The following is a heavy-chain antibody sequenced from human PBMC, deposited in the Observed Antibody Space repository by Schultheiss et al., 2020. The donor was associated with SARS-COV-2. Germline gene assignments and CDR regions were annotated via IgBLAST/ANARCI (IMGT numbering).Heavy chain of an antibody. D-gene: IGHD5-12*01. CDR2: INPNSGGT. J-gene: IGHJ6*03. CDR1: GYTFTGYY. CDR3: ARDRGVDIVATTHYYYYYYMDV. V-gene: IGHV1-2*02. Sequence: GESLKISCKASGYTFTGYYMHWVRQAPGQGLEWMGWINPNSGGTNYAQKFQGRVTMTRDTSISTAYMELSRLRSDDTAVYYCARDRGVDIVATTHYYYYYYMDVWGKGTTVTVSS.